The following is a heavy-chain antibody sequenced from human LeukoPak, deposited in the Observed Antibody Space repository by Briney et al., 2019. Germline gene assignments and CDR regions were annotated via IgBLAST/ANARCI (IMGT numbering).Heavy chain of an antibody. Sequence: ASVNVSCKASGYTFTNYYIHWVRQAPGQGLEWMGIINPGGGSTTYAQKFQGRVTMTRDTSTNTVYMELSSLRSEGTAVYYCARRGDGYIANWGQGTLVTVSS. CDR2: INPGGGST. CDR1: GYTFTNYY. CDR3: ARRGDGYIAN. D-gene: IGHD5-24*01. V-gene: IGHV1-46*03. J-gene: IGHJ4*02.